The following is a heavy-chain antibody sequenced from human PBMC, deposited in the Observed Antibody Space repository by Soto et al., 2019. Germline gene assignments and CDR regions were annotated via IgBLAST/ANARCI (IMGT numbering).Heavy chain of an antibody. CDR3: ARGRWEGSGNLMLDY. D-gene: IGHD2-15*01. J-gene: IGHJ4*02. CDR1: GFSLSYRGVG. V-gene: IGHV2-5*02. CDR2: IYWDDDK. Sequence: SGPTLVNPTQTLTLTCNFSGFSLSYRGVGVGWIRQPPGKALEWLALIYWDDDKCYSPSLKSRLTITKDTSKNQVVLTVTNIETVDTGNYYCARGRWEGSGNLMLDYWGQGALVTVSS.